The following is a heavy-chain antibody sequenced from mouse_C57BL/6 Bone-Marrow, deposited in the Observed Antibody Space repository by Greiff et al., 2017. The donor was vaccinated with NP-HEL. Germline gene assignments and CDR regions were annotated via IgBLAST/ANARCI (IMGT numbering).Heavy chain of an antibody. CDR2: ISDGGSYT. J-gene: IGHJ1*03. Sequence: DVMLVESGGGLVKPGGSLKLSCAASGFTFSSYAMSWVRQTPEKRLEWVATISDGGSYTYYPDNVKGRFTISRDNAKNNLYLQMSHLKSEDTAMYYCARDRYWDWYFDVWGTGTTVTVSS. CDR3: ARDRYWDWYFDV. V-gene: IGHV5-4*01. D-gene: IGHD4-1*01. CDR1: GFTFSSYA.